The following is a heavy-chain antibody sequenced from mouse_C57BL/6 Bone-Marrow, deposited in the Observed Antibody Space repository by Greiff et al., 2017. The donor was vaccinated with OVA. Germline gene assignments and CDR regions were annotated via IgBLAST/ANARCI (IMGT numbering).Heavy chain of an antibody. Sequence: QVQLQQSGAELARPGASVTLSCKASGYTFTSYGISWVKQRTGQGLEWIGEIYPRSGNTYSNEKFKGKATLTADKSSSTAYMELRSLTSEDSAVYFCAISTRDYGYDGDGNLYFDYWGQGTTLTVSS. CDR3: AISTRDYGYDGDGNLYFDY. CDR2: IYPRSGNT. D-gene: IGHD2-2*01. J-gene: IGHJ2*01. V-gene: IGHV1-81*01. CDR1: GYTFTSYG.